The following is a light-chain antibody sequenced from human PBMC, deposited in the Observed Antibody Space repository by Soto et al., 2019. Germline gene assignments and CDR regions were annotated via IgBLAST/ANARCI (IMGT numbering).Light chain of an antibody. CDR3: QQYENLPYT. Sequence: DIQMTQSASSLSASVGDRVTITCQASQVISKYLNWYQQKPGKAPKLLIYDISTLEIGVPSRFSGSGSGTDFTFTITGLQPEDIATYYCQQYENLPYTCGQGTKLEI. CDR2: DIS. J-gene: IGKJ2*01. CDR1: QVISKY. V-gene: IGKV1-33*01.